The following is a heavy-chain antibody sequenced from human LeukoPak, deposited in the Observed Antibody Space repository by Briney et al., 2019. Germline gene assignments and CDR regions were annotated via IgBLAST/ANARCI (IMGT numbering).Heavy chain of an antibody. V-gene: IGHV3-30*14. D-gene: IGHD2-2*01. CDR1: GFTFSSYA. Sequence: GSLRLSCAASGFTFSSYAMHWVRQAPGKGLEWVAVISYDGSNKYYADSVKGRFTISRDNSKNTLYLQMNSLRAEDTAVYYCASSTWGYLDYWGQGTLVTVSS. CDR2: ISYDGSNK. CDR3: ASSTWGYLDY. J-gene: IGHJ4*02.